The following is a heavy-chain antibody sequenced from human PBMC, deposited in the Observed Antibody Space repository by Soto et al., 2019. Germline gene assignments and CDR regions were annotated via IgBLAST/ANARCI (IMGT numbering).Heavy chain of an antibody. D-gene: IGHD3-22*01. J-gene: IGHJ4*02. V-gene: IGHV3-30-3*01. CDR2: ISYDGSNK. Sequence: QVQLVESGGGVVQPGRSLRLSCAASGFTFSSYAMHWVRQAPGKGLEWVAVISYDGSNKYYADSMKGRFTISRDNSKNTLYLQMNSLRAEDTAVYYCARDQATMIVVVIPYYFDYWGQGTLVTVSS. CDR1: GFTFSSYA. CDR3: ARDQATMIVVVIPYYFDY.